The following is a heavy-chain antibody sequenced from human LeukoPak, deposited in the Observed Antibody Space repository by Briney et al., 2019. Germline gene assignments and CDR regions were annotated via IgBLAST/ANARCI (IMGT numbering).Heavy chain of an antibody. D-gene: IGHD2-15*01. CDR3: ARDVNCSGGSCYSPNYYFDY. CDR2: ISYDGNNK. J-gene: IGHJ4*02. V-gene: IGHV3-30*04. Sequence: PGGSLRLSCAASGFTFSSYAMHWVRQAPGKGLEWVTVISYDGNNKYYADSVKGRFTISRDNSKNTLYLQMNSLRAEDTAVYYCARDVNCSGGSCYSPNYYFDYWGQGTLVTVSS. CDR1: GFTFSSYA.